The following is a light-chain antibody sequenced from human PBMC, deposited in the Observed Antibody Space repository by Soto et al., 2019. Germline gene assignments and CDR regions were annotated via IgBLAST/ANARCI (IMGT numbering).Light chain of an antibody. J-gene: IGLJ1*01. V-gene: IGLV2-14*01. Sequence: ALTQPASVSGSPGQSITISCTGTSSGIGGYKYVSWYQQNPDKAPKLMIYDVSYRPSGVSDRFSGSKSGNTASLTISGLQAEDEADYYCSSYTSINTHVFGTGTKVTVL. CDR1: SSGIGGYKY. CDR3: SSYTSINTHV. CDR2: DVS.